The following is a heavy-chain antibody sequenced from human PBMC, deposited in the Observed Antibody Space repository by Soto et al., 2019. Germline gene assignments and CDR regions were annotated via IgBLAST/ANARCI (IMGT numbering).Heavy chain of an antibody. CDR3: ARAPGVFDGMDV. D-gene: IGHD3-10*01. Sequence: GSLRLSCAASGFTFSSYGMHWVRQAPGKGLEWVAVIWYDGSNKYYADSVKGRFTISRDNSKNTLYLQMNSLRAEDTAVYYCARAPGVFDGMDVWGQGTTVTVSS. J-gene: IGHJ6*02. CDR2: IWYDGSNK. CDR1: GFTFSSYG. V-gene: IGHV3-33*01.